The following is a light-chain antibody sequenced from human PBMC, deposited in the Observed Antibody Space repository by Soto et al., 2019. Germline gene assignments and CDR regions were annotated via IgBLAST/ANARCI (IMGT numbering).Light chain of an antibody. CDR2: KAS. J-gene: IGKJ4*01. CDR1: QRITTC. V-gene: IGKV1-5*03. CDR3: QQYNSYYTLT. Sequence: DIQMTQSPSTLPASVGDRVTITGRANQRITTCLAWYQQKPGKAPNLLXYKASRLENGVPCRFSGSGSGTELTLTISFLQPDDFAAYYCQQYNSYYTLTFGGGTQVDIK.